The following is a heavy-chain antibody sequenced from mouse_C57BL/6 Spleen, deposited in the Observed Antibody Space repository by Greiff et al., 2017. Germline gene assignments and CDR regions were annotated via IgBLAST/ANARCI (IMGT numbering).Heavy chain of an antibody. V-gene: IGHV5-9*01. CDR2: ISGGGGNT. CDR3: ARHNYYGPYYAMDY. Sequence: EVKLVESGGGLVKPGGSLKLSCAASGFTFSSYTMSWVRQTPEKRLEWVATISGGGGNTYYPDSVKGRFTISRDNAKNTLYLQMSSLRSEDTALYYCARHNYYGPYYAMDYWGQGTSVTVSS. CDR1: GFTFSSYT. D-gene: IGHD1-2*01. J-gene: IGHJ4*01.